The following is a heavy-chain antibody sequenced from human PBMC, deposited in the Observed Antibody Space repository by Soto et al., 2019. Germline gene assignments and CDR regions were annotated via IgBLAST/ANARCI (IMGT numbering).Heavy chain of an antibody. Sequence: EVQLLESGGGLVQPGGSLRLSFAASGFTFSSYAMSWVRQAPGKGLEWVSAISGSGGSTYSADSVNGRFTISRDNSKNTLYLQMNSLRAEDTAVYYCATTIAARRIGIDYWGQGTLVTVSS. D-gene: IGHD6-6*01. V-gene: IGHV3-23*01. CDR2: ISGSGGST. J-gene: IGHJ4*02. CDR3: ATTIAARRIGIDY. CDR1: GFTFSSYA.